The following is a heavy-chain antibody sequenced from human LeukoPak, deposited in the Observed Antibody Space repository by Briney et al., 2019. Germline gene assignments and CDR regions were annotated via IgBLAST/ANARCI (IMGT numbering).Heavy chain of an antibody. Sequence: ASVKVSCKASGYTFTSYGISWVRQAPGQGLEWMGWISAYNGNTNYAQKLQGRLTMTTDTSTSTAYMELRSLRSDDTAVYYCARPNIAAAGSAFDYWGQGTLVTVSS. CDR1: GYTFTSYG. CDR2: ISAYNGNT. CDR3: ARPNIAAAGSAFDY. V-gene: IGHV1-18*01. J-gene: IGHJ4*02. D-gene: IGHD6-13*01.